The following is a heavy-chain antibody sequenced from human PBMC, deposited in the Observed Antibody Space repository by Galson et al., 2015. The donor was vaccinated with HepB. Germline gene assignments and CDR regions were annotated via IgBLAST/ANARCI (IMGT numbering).Heavy chain of an antibody. CDR3: ANHRTFDYGDLFDY. J-gene: IGHJ4*02. V-gene: IGHV3-23*01. D-gene: IGHD4-17*01. CDR2: ISGSGGST. CDR1: GFTFSSDA. Sequence: SLRLSCAASGFTFSSDAMSWVRQAPGKGLEWVSAISGSGGSTYYADSVKGRFTISRNNYKNTLYLQMNSLRAEDTAVYYCANHRTFDYGDLFDYWGQGTLVTVSS.